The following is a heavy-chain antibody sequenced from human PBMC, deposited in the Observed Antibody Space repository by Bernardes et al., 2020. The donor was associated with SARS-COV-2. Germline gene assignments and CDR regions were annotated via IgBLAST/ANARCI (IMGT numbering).Heavy chain of an antibody. CDR1: GGSISSSSYY. CDR3: ARGDTAMVTSFPLGY. CDR2: IYYSGST. Sequence: EPMSLTCTVSGGSISSSSYYWGCIRQPPGKGLEWIGSIYYSGSTYYNPSLKSRVTISVDTSKNQFSLKLSSVTAADTAVYYCARGDTAMVTSFPLGYWGQGTLVTVSS. D-gene: IGHD5-18*01. V-gene: IGHV4-39*07. J-gene: IGHJ4*02.